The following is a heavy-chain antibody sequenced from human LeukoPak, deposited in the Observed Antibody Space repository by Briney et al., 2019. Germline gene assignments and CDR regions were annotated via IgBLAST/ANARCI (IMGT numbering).Heavy chain of an antibody. CDR2: IYYSGST. CDR3: ARERCCSSTSCPPLDNWFDP. J-gene: IGHJ5*02. D-gene: IGHD2-2*01. V-gene: IGHV4-59*01. CDR1: GGSISSYY. Sequence: ETLSLTCTVSGGSISSYYWSWIRQPPGKGLEWIGYIYYSGSTNYNPSLKSRVTISVDTSKNQFSLKLSSVTAADTAVYYCARERCCSSTSCPPLDNWFDPWGQGTLVTVSS.